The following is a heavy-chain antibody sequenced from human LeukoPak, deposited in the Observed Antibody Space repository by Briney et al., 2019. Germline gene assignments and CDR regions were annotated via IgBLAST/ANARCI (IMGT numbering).Heavy chain of an antibody. V-gene: IGHV3-21*06. Sequence: PGGSLRLSCAASGFTFSSYSMNWVRQAPGKGLEWVSSISSSGRYIFYAASVKGRFTISKGSAMNSLYLQMNSLRVEDTAVYYCARDRSGDTMIYDYWGQGTLVTVSS. CDR2: ISSSGRYI. J-gene: IGHJ4*02. D-gene: IGHD3-22*01. CDR1: GFTFSSYS. CDR3: ARDRSGDTMIYDY.